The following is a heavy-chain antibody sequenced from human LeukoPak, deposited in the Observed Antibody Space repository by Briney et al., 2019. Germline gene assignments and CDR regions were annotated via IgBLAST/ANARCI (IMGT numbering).Heavy chain of an antibody. CDR1: GGSISSSSYY. CDR2: IFTSGST. J-gene: IGHJ2*01. V-gene: IGHV4-61*02. CDR3: ARARRYCDGDCSSGVYWYFDL. Sequence: SETLSLTCTVSGGSISSSSYYWTWIRQPAGKGLEWIGRIFTSGSTSYNPSLTSRVTMSVDTSKNQFSLTLTSVTAADTAVYYCARARRYCDGDCSSGVYWYFDLWGRGTLVTVSS. D-gene: IGHD2-21*02.